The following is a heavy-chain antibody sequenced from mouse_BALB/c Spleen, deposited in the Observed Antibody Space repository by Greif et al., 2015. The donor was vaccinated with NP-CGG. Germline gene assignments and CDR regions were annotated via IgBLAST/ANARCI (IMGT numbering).Heavy chain of an antibody. V-gene: IGHV5-12-2*01. CDR2: ISNGGGST. CDR1: GFIFSSYT. J-gene: IGHJ4*01. Sequence: EVKLVESGGGLVQPGGSLKLSCAASGFIFSSYTMSWVRQTPEKRLEWVAYISNGGGSTYYPDTVKGRFTISRDNAKNTLYLQMSSLKSEDTAMYYCARHGNYAMDYWGQGTSVTVSS. CDR3: ARHGNYAMDY. D-gene: IGHD1-1*02.